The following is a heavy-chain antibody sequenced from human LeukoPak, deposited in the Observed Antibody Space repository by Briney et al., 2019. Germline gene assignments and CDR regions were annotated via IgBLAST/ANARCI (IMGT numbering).Heavy chain of an antibody. V-gene: IGHV3-23*01. Sequence: GGSLRLPCAASGFGVSDYAMTWIRQSPGKGLEWVSSMSDIGPNTYYADSVKGRFTISRDTSKNTVFLQMNSLRAEDTALYYCARRLSLRFDAFAIWGPGTMVTVSS. J-gene: IGHJ3*02. CDR2: MSDIGPNT. D-gene: IGHD3-3*01. CDR1: GFGVSDYA. CDR3: ARRLSLRFDAFAI.